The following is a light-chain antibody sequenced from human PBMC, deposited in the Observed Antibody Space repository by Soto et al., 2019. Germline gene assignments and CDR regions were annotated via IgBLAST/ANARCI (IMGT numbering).Light chain of an antibody. CDR1: QSVSSY. J-gene: IGKJ4*01. CDR3: QQRSNWPGVT. V-gene: IGKV3-11*01. Sequence: EIVLTQSPATLSLSPGERATLSCRASQSVSSYLAWYQQKPGQAPRLLIYDASNVATGIPARFSGSGSGTDFTLTISSLEPDDFALYYCQQRSNWPGVTFGGRTKLEIK. CDR2: DAS.